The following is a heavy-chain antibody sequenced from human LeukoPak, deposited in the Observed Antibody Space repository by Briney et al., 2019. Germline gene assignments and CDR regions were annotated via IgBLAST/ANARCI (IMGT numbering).Heavy chain of an antibody. D-gene: IGHD2-2*02. CDR3: ARAGYCSSTSCYTSRWFDP. CDR1: GGSISSGGYY. CDR2: IYYSGST. J-gene: IGHJ5*02. Sequence: PSETLSLTCTVSGGSISSGGYYWSWIRQHPGKGLEWIGYIYYSGSTYYNPSLKSRVTISVDTSKNQFSLKLSSVTAADTAVYYCARAGYCSSTSCYTSRWFDPWGQGTLVTVSS. V-gene: IGHV4-31*03.